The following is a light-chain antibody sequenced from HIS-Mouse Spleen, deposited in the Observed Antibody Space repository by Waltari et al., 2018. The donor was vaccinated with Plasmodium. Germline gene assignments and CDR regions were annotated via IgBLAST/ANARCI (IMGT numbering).Light chain of an antibody. CDR2: ESS. CDR3: CSYAGSSTFVV. Sequence: QSALTQPASVSGSPGQTITISCTGTSSDVGSYNLVSWYQPHPGKAPKLMIYESSTRPSGVSNRFLGSKSGNTACLTISGLQAEDEADYYCCSYAGSSTFVVFGGGTKLTVL. J-gene: IGLJ2*01. CDR1: SSDVGSYNL. V-gene: IGLV2-23*03.